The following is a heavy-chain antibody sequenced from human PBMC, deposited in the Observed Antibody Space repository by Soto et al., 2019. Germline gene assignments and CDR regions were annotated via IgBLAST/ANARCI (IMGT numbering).Heavy chain of an antibody. Sequence: GGSLSLSCAASGFTFSSYAMSWVRQAPGKGLEWVSAIVGSGGNTYHVDSVKGRLTISRDNSKNTLFLQMNSLRAEDTAVYYCAKYNSPYYFYHYMDVWGRGTTVTVSS. CDR1: GFTFSSYA. D-gene: IGHD1-20*01. J-gene: IGHJ6*03. CDR2: IVGSGGNT. CDR3: AKYNSPYYFYHYMDV. V-gene: IGHV3-23*01.